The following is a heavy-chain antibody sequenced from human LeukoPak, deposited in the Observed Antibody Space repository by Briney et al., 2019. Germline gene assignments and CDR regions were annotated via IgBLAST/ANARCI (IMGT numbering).Heavy chain of an antibody. Sequence: SETLSLTCAVYGGSFSGYYWSWIRQPPGKGLEWIGEINRSGSTNYNPSLKSRVTISVDTSKNQFSLKLSSVTAADTAVYYCARGGWGYYYYMDVWGKGTTVTISS. V-gene: IGHV4-34*01. D-gene: IGHD3-16*01. CDR2: INRSGST. CDR3: ARGGWGYYYYMDV. J-gene: IGHJ6*03. CDR1: GGSFSGYY.